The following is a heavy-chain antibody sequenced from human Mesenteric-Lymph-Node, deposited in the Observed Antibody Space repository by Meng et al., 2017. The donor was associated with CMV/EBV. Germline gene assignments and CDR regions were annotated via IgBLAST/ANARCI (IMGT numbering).Heavy chain of an antibody. D-gene: IGHD6-13*01. J-gene: IGHJ5*02. Sequence: YSFGTYWIAWVRQMPGKGLEWMRTIHPGNSDTRYSPSFQGQVTISADKSISTVYLQWSSLKSSDTAMYFCARRTTGATWYGRNWFDPWGQGTLVTVSS. CDR2: IHPGNSDT. V-gene: IGHV5-51*01. CDR3: ARRTTGATWYGRNWFDP. CDR1: YSFGTYW.